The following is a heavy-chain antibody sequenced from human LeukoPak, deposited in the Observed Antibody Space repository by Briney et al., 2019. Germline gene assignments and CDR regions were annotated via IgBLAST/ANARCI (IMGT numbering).Heavy chain of an antibody. CDR3: ARHDPTLDY. V-gene: IGHV4-59*08. J-gene: IGHJ4*02. D-gene: IGHD1-1*01. CDR1: GGSISSYY. Sequence: PSETLSLTCTVSGGSISSYYWSWIRQPPGRGLEWIGYIYYSGSTNNNPSLKRRVTISVDTSKKQFSLKLSSVTAADTAVYYCARHDPTLDYWGQGTLVTVSS. CDR2: IYYSGST.